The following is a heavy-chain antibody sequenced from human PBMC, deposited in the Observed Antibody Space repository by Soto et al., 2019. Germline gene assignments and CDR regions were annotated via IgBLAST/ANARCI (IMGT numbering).Heavy chain of an antibody. CDR1: GFTFSSYW. Sequence: EVQLVESGEGLVQPGGSLRLSCAASGFTFSSYWMHWVRQGPGKGLVWVSRIDSAGGNTVYADSVKGRFTISRDNAKNTLYLQMNSLRAEDTAVYYCARVGYPASLDYWGQGTLVTVSP. J-gene: IGHJ4*02. V-gene: IGHV3-74*01. D-gene: IGHD5-12*01. CDR3: ARVGYPASLDY. CDR2: IDSAGGNT.